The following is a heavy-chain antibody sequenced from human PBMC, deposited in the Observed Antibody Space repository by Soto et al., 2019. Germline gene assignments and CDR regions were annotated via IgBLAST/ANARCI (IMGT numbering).Heavy chain of an antibody. Sequence: QVQLVESGGGVVQPGRSLRLSCAASGFTFSSYGMHWVRQAPGKGLEWVAVIWYDGSNKYYADSVKGRFTISRDNSKNTRYLQMNSLRAEDTAVYYCARVFTIFGVDTVNYYYRDVWGKGTTVTVSS. V-gene: IGHV3-33*01. CDR1: GFTFSSYG. J-gene: IGHJ6*03. CDR2: IWYDGSNK. D-gene: IGHD3-3*01. CDR3: ARVFTIFGVDTVNYYYRDV.